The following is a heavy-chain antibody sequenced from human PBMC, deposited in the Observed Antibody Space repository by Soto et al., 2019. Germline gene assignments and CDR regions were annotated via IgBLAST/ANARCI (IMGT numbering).Heavy chain of an antibody. V-gene: IGHV4-34*01. CDR1: GGSFSGYY. Sequence: QVQLQQWGAGLLKPSETLSLTCAVYGGSFSGYYWSWIRQPPGKGLEWIGEINHSGSTNYNPSLKRRVTISVDTSKNQFSLKLSSVTAADTAVYYCARRRFSSSWYGGWFDPWGQGTLVTVSS. CDR3: ARRRFSSSWYGGWFDP. CDR2: INHSGST. D-gene: IGHD6-13*01. J-gene: IGHJ5*02.